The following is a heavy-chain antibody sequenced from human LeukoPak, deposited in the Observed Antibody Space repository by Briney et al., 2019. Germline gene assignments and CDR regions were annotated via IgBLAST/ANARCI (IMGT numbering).Heavy chain of an antibody. D-gene: IGHD3-22*01. Sequence: SVKVSCKASGGTFSSYAISWVRQAPGQGLEWRGRIIPILGIANYAQKFQGRVTITADKSTSTAYMELSSLRSEDTAVYYCARNYYDSSGYHDYFDYWGQGTLVTVSS. V-gene: IGHV1-69*04. CDR3: ARNYYDSSGYHDYFDY. J-gene: IGHJ4*02. CDR2: IIPILGIA. CDR1: GGTFSSYA.